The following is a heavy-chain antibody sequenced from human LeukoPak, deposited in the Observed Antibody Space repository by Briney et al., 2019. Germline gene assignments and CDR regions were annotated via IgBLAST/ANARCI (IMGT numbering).Heavy chain of an antibody. Sequence: SETLSLTCTVSGGSINSYYWSWIRQPPGKGLECIGYTYYSGSTNYNPSLESRVTISVDTSKNQFSLKLSSVTAADTAVYYCARPGLVGGPAAEHDAFDIWGQGTMVTVSS. V-gene: IGHV4-59*08. CDR1: GGSINSYY. J-gene: IGHJ3*02. D-gene: IGHD2-2*01. CDR2: TYYSGST. CDR3: ARPGLVGGPAAEHDAFDI.